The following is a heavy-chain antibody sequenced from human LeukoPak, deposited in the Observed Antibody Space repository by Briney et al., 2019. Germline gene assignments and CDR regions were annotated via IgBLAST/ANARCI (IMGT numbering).Heavy chain of an antibody. CDR2: ISYSGST. D-gene: IGHD3-9*01. CDR3: ARHSGDLLTGYYLRWFDP. V-gene: IGHV4-39*01. Sequence: SETLSLTCSVSGXSISSSPNSWGWVRQPPGKGLEWIGSISYSGSTYYNPSLKSRVTISADTSKSQVSLKVSSVTAADTAVYYCARHSGDLLTGYYLRWFDPWGQGILVTVSS. J-gene: IGHJ5*02. CDR1: GXSISSSPNS.